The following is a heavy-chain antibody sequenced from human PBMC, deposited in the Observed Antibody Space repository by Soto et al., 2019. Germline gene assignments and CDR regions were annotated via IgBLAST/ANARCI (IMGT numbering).Heavy chain of an antibody. Sequence: QVQLVESGGGVVQPGRSLRLSCAASGFTFSSYAMHWVHQAPGKGLEWVAVISYDGSNKYYADSVKGRFTISRDNSKNTLYLQMNSLRAEDTAVYYCARGAMVNGDFDYWGQGTLVTVSS. CDR2: ISYDGSNK. D-gene: IGHD2-8*01. CDR3: ARGAMVNGDFDY. V-gene: IGHV3-30-3*01. J-gene: IGHJ4*02. CDR1: GFTFSSYA.